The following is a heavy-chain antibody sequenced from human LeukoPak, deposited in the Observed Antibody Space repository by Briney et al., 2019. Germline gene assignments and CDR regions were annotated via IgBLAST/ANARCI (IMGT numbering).Heavy chain of an antibody. CDR3: TREWELLLGDY. CDR1: GFTFGDYA. J-gene: IGHJ4*02. V-gene: IGHV3-49*03. Sequence: GGSLRLSCTASGFTFGDYAMSWFRQAPGKGLEWVGFIRSKAYGGTTEYAASVKGRFTISRDDSKSIAHLQMNSLKTEDTAVYYCTREWELLLGDYWGQGTLVTVSS. D-gene: IGHD1-26*01. CDR2: IRSKAYGGTT.